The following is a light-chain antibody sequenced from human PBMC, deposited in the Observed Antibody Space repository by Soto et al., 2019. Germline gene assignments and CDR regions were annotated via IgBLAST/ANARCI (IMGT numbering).Light chain of an antibody. J-gene: IGLJ1*01. CDR3: QSYDSSLSGSGV. Sequence: QSVLTQPPSVSGAPGQRVTISCTGSSCNIGAGYDVHWYQQLPGTAPKLLIYGNSNRPSGVPDRFSGSKSGTSASLAITGLQAEDEADYYCQSYDSSLSGSGVFGTGTKVTVL. V-gene: IGLV1-40*01. CDR1: SCNIGAGYD. CDR2: GNS.